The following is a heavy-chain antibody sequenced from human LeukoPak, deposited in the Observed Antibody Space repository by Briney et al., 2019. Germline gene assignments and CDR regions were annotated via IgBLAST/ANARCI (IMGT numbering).Heavy chain of an antibody. Sequence: GGSLRLSCEASRFPFRTYWMSWVRQAPGKRPEWVANIKEDGSQIEYLDSVRGRFTIYRDNAKNSLYLQMKTLRVEDTAVYYCARGSSANWFDPWGQGTLVSVSS. D-gene: IGHD6-19*01. CDR3: ARGSSANWFDP. CDR2: IKEDGSQI. V-gene: IGHV3-7*01. CDR1: RFPFRTYW. J-gene: IGHJ5*02.